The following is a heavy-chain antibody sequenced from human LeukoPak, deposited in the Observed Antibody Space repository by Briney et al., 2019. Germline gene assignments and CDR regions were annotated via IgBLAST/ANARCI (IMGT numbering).Heavy chain of an antibody. CDR3: VKDSLSSRLRYFES. V-gene: IGHV3-23*01. CDR2: ISGSGGST. CDR1: GFTFSSYG. J-gene: IGHJ4*02. Sequence: GGSLRLSCAASGFTFSSYGMSWVRQAPGKGLEWVSGISGSGGSTYYVDSVKGRFTISRDNSKNTLFLQMNSLRADDTAVYYCVKDSLSSRLRYFESWGQGTLVTVSS. D-gene: IGHD2-15*01.